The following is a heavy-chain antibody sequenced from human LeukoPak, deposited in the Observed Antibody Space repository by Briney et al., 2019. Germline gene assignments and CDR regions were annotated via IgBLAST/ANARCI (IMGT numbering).Heavy chain of an antibody. CDR1: GGSISSSSYY. Sequence: SEPLSLTCTVSGGSISSSSYYWGWIRQPPGKGLEWIGSIYYSGSTYYNPSLKSRVTISVDTSKNQFSLKLSSVTAEDTAVYYCARCRKRWLQLECGAFDIWGQGTMVTVSS. CDR3: ARCRKRWLQLECGAFDI. CDR2: IYYSGST. D-gene: IGHD5-24*01. V-gene: IGHV4-39*07. J-gene: IGHJ3*02.